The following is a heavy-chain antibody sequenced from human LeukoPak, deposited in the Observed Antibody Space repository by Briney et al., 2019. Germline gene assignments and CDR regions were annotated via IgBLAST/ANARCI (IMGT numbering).Heavy chain of an antibody. Sequence: ASVKVSCKTSGYTFSRYGVSWVRQAPGQGLEWMGWISGYSGNTNYAQKVQGRVTMTTDTSTTTAYMELRSLRSDDTAVYYCARVGCSGGDCYSSADHWGQGTLVTVSS. V-gene: IGHV1-18*01. D-gene: IGHD2-15*01. J-gene: IGHJ5*02. CDR3: ARVGCSGGDCYSSADH. CDR2: ISGYSGNT. CDR1: GYTFSRYG.